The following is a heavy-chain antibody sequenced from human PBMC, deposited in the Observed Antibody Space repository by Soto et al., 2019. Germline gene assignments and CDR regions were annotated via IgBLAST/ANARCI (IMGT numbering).Heavy chain of an antibody. V-gene: IGHV1-3*01. D-gene: IGHD2-15*01. Sequence: ASVKVSCKASGYRFTNYAIHWVRQAPGQSLEWMGWINAGNGNTKYSQRFQGRVTITRDTSASTAYMELSSLRSEDTAMYYCARDGSYCSGGSCYSFDGWGQGTLVTVSS. CDR1: GYRFTNYA. CDR3: ARDGSYCSGGSCYSFDG. J-gene: IGHJ4*02. CDR2: INAGNGNT.